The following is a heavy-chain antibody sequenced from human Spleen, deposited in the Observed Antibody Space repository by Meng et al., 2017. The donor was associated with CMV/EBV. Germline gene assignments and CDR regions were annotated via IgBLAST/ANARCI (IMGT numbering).Heavy chain of an antibody. CDR2: INPSGGST. CDR1: GYTFTSYY. V-gene: IGHV1-46*01. D-gene: IGHD3-10*01. J-gene: IGHJ5*02. Sequence: ASVKVSCKASGYTFTSYYMHWVRQAPGQGLEWMGIINPSGGSTSYAQKFQGRVTMTRDTSTSTVYMELSRLRSDDTAVYYCARDQLSYYGSGKRGFDPWGQGTLVTVSS. CDR3: ARDQLSYYGSGKRGFDP.